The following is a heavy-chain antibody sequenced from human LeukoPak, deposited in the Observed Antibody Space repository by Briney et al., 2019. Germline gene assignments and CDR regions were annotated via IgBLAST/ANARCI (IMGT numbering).Heavy chain of an antibody. D-gene: IGHD3-3*01. V-gene: IGHV3-23*01. CDR2: ISGSGGGT. Sequence: PGRSLRLSCAASGFTFSTYGMNWVRQAPGKGLEWVSAISGSGGGTYYTDSVKGRFTISRDNSKNILYLQMNSLRAEDTAVYYCAKRNYDFWSGYYRRAENHFDYWGQGTLVTVSS. CDR1: GFTFSTYG. CDR3: AKRNYDFWSGYYRRAENHFDY. J-gene: IGHJ4*02.